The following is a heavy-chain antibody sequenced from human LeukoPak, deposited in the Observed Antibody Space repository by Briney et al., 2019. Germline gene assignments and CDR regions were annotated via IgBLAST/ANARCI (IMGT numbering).Heavy chain of an antibody. CDR1: GGSISSSSYY. J-gene: IGHJ6*02. D-gene: IGHD3-10*01. CDR2: INHSGST. CDR3: ARGREVKPRTLPYYYYGMDV. Sequence: SETLSLTCTVSGGSISSSSYYWGWIRQPPGKGLEWIGEINHSGSTNYNPSLKSRVTISVDTSKNQFSLKLSSVTAADTAVYYCARGREVKPRTLPYYYYGMDVWGQGTTVTVSS. V-gene: IGHV4-39*07.